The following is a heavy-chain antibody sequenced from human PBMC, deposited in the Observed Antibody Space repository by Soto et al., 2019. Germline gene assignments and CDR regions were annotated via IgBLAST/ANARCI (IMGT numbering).Heavy chain of an antibody. CDR1: GGSISSYY. CDR3: ARKRVAAAGAYYFDY. CDR2: IYYSGST. J-gene: IGHJ4*02. Sequence: SETLSLTCTVSGGSISSYYWSWLRQPAGKGLEWIGYIYYSGSTNYNPSLKSRVTISVDTSKNQFSLKLSSVTAADTAVYYCARKRVAAAGAYYFDYWGQGTLVTVSS. D-gene: IGHD6-13*01. V-gene: IGHV4-59*08.